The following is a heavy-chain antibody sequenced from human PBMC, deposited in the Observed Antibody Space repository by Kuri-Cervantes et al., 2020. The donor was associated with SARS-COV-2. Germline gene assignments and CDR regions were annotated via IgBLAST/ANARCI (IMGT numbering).Heavy chain of an antibody. J-gene: IGHJ6*02. CDR2: IIPIFGTA. Sequence: SVKVSCKASGGTLSSYAISWVRQAPGQGLEWRGGIIPIFGTANYAQKFQGRVTITADEPTSTAYMELSSLRSEDTAVYYCARDIRGYSGYDGPPTYYYYYGMDVWGQGSTVTVSS. V-gene: IGHV1-69*13. CDR3: ARDIRGYSGYDGPPTYYYYYGMDV. CDR1: GGTLSSYA. D-gene: IGHD5-12*01.